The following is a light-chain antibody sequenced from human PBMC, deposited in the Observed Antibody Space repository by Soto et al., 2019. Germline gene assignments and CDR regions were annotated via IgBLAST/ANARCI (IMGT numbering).Light chain of an antibody. V-gene: IGLV1-44*01. J-gene: IGLJ1*01. CDR1: SSNIGSNT. CDR2: SNN. CDR3: AAWDDSLNGYV. Sequence: QSVLTQQPSASGTPGQRVTISCSGRSSNIGSNTVNWYQQLPGTAPKLLIYSNNQRPSGVPDRFSGSKSGTSASLAISGLRSEDEADYYCAAWDDSLNGYVFGTGTKVTVL.